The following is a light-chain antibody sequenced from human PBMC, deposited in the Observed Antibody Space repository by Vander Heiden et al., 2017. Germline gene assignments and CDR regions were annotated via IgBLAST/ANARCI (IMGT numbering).Light chain of an antibody. Sequence: QSALTQPRSVSGSPGQSVTISCTGTSSDVGGYNYISWYPPHPDKVPKLILSYFSMRPSRVPNRFSGSKAGNTAFMTTSGLKAEDEDDYYCCSYVATDTVVFGGGTKLTVL. CDR3: CSYVATDTVV. V-gene: IGLV2-11*01. CDR1: SSDVGGYNY. J-gene: IGLJ2*01. CDR2: YFS.